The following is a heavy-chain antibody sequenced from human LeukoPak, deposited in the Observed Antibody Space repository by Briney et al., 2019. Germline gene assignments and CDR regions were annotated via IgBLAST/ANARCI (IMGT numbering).Heavy chain of an antibody. V-gene: IGHV3-23*01. CDR1: GFTFRNFA. D-gene: IGHD1-26*01. Sequence: PGGSLRLSCAASGFTFRNFAVSWVRQAPGKGLEWVSGLSHGGTRTFYAASVKGRFTISRDDSNSTLFLQMDNLRVEDTATYYCAKDIELFMSWGQGTLVIVSS. CDR3: AKDIELFMS. J-gene: IGHJ5*02. CDR2: LSHGGTRT.